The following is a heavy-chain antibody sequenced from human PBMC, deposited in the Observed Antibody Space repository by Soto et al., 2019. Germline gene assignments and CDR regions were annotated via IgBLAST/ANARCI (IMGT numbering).Heavy chain of an antibody. CDR2: INHSGST. CDR3: ARHKYSSGWSKEYYFDY. Sequence: SETLSLTCAVYGGSFSGYYWSWIRQPPGKGLEWIGEINHSGSTNYNPSLKSRVTISVDTSKNQFSLKLSSVTAADTAVYYRARHKYSSGWSKEYYFDYWGQGTLVTVSS. CDR1: GGSFSGYY. V-gene: IGHV4-34*01. J-gene: IGHJ4*02. D-gene: IGHD6-19*01.